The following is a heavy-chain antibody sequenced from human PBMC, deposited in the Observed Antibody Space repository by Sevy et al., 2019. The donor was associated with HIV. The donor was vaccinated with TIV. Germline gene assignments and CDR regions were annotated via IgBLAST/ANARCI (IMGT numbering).Heavy chain of an antibody. D-gene: IGHD3-3*01. V-gene: IGHV3-11*01. Sequence: GGSLRLSCAASGFTFSDYYMSWIRQAPGKGLEWVSYISSSGSTIYYADSVKGRFTISRDNAKNLLYLQMNSLRAEDTAVYYCARDGLDFWSGRYYYYGMDVWGQGTTVTVSS. CDR1: GFTFSDYY. J-gene: IGHJ6*02. CDR3: ARDGLDFWSGRYYYYGMDV. CDR2: ISSSGSTI.